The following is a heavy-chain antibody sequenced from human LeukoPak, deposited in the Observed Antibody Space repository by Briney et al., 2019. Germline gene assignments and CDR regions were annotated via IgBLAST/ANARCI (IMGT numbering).Heavy chain of an antibody. CDR2: IYTSGST. CDR3: AREAGYSSSWYATGYYYYYMDV. J-gene: IGHJ6*03. Sequence: KPSETLSLTCTVSGYSISSGYYWGWIRQPPGKGLEWVGRIYTSGSTNYNPSLKSRVTMSVDTSKNQFSLKLSSVTAADTAVYYCAREAGYSSSWYATGYYYYYMDVWGKGTTVTVSS. CDR1: GYSISSGYY. D-gene: IGHD6-13*01. V-gene: IGHV4-38-2*02.